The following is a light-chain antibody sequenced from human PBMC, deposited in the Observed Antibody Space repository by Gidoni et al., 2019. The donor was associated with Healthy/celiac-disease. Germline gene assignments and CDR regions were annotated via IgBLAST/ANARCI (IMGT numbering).Light chain of an antibody. CDR1: QSVSSN. CDR3: QQYNNWPPLT. Sequence: DIVMTQSPATLSVSPGERATLSCRASQSVSSNLAWYQQKPGQPPRLLIYGASTRATGIPARFSGSGSGTEFTLTISSLQSEDFAVYYCQQYNNWPPLTFXGXTKVEIK. CDR2: GAS. V-gene: IGKV3-15*01. J-gene: IGKJ4*01.